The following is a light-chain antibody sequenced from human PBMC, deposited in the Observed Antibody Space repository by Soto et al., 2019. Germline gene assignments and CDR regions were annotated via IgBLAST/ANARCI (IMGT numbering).Light chain of an antibody. CDR3: SSWDDSLTVV. J-gene: IGLJ2*01. Sequence: QSVLTQPPSASATPGQRVTISCSGSTSNIGGKSVTWYQQIPGAAPKVVIHSDDQRPSGVPDRFSGSKSGTSASLAINAVRSEDEDDYFCSSWDDSLTVVFGGGTKLTVL. CDR2: SDD. V-gene: IGLV1-44*01. CDR1: TSNIGGKS.